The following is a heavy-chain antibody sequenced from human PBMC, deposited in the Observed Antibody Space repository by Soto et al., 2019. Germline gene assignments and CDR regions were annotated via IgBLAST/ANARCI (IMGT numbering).Heavy chain of an antibody. CDR1: GFTFSNYD. V-gene: IGHV3-13*01. CDR2: IGAASDT. D-gene: IGHD5-12*01. Sequence: GGSLRLSCAASGFTFSNYDMHWVRQAPGEGLEWVSGIGAASDTYYVDSVKGRFTISRDNAKNSLYLQMNSLRAEDTAVYYCARDLGLIVATIHDAFDIWGQGTMVTVSS. J-gene: IGHJ3*02. CDR3: ARDLGLIVATIHDAFDI.